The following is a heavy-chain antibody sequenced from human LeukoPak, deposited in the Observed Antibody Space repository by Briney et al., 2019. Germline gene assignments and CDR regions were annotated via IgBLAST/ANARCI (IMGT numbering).Heavy chain of an antibody. CDR2: IIPILGIA. CDR1: GGTFSSYA. V-gene: IGHV1-69*04. J-gene: IGHJ6*02. D-gene: IGHD2-15*01. Sequence: SVKVSCKASGGTFSSYAISWVRQAPGQGLEWMGRIIPILGIANYAQKFQGRVTITADKSTSTAYMELSSLRSKDTAVYYCARGAATHDDVWGQGTTVTVSS. CDR3: ARGAATHDDV.